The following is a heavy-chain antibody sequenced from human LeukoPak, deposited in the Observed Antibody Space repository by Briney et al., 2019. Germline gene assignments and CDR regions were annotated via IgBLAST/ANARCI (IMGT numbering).Heavy chain of an antibody. Sequence: GGSLRLSCAASGFTFSSYAMHWVRQAPGKGLEWVAVISYDGSNKYYADSVKGRFTISRDNSKNTLYLQMNSLRAEDTAVYYCAGITMVRGVTDSDFDYWGQGTLVTVSS. CDR3: AGITMVRGVTDSDFDY. J-gene: IGHJ4*02. D-gene: IGHD3-10*01. V-gene: IGHV3-30*04. CDR1: GFTFSSYA. CDR2: ISYDGSNK.